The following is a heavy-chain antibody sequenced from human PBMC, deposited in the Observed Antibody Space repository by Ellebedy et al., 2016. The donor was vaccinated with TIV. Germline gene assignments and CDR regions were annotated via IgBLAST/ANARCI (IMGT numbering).Heavy chain of an antibody. Sequence: ASVKVSCXASGYTFISYYMHWVRQAPGQGLEWMGIINPSGGSTSFAQKFQGRVTMTRDTSTSTVYMELSSLRSEDTAVYYCARSHLGYCSGGNCSGWDHWGHGTLVTVSS. CDR1: GYTFISYY. J-gene: IGHJ4*01. D-gene: IGHD2-15*01. CDR3: ARSHLGYCSGGNCSGWDH. CDR2: INPSGGST. V-gene: IGHV1-46*01.